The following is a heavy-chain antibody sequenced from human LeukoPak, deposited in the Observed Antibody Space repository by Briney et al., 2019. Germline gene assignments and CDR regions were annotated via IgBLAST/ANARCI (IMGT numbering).Heavy chain of an antibody. CDR3: ARDDPYYDSSGSYWYFDL. V-gene: IGHV4-4*08. Sequence: SETLSLTCSVSGDSISNYYWSWIRQPPGKGLEWIAYIHHSGHTNSNPSLKSRVTISIDTSKSQFSLELSSVTAADTAVYYCARDDPYYDSSGSYWYFDLWGRGTLVTVSS. D-gene: IGHD3-22*01. J-gene: IGHJ2*01. CDR1: GDSISNYY. CDR2: IHHSGHT.